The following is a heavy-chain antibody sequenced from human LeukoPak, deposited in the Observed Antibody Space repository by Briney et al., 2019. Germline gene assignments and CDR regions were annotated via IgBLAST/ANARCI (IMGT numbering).Heavy chain of an antibody. V-gene: IGHV3-15*01. Sequence: AGSLRLSCAASGFTFSNSWWSWVRQAPGKGLEWVGGVKRKTDGETTDYAAPVKGRFTISRDDSKNTLYLKMNSLKTEDTAVYYCTADPSFMPRAYYGMDVWGQGTTVTVSS. J-gene: IGHJ6*02. CDR1: GFTFSNSW. CDR2: VKRKTDGETT. D-gene: IGHD2-2*01. CDR3: TADPSFMPRAYYGMDV.